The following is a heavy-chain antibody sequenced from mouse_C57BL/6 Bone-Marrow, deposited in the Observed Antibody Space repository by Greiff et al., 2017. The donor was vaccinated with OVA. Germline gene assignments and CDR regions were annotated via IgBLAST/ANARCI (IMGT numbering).Heavy chain of an antibody. D-gene: IGHD1-1*01. Sequence: QVQLQQPGTELVKPGASVKLSCKASGYTFTSYWMHWVKQRPGQGLEWIGNINPSNGGTNYNEKFKSKATLTVDKSSSKAYMQLSSLTSEDFAVYYCARWRGSSYYAMDYWGQGTSVTVSS. CDR2: INPSNGGT. CDR1: GYTFTSYW. J-gene: IGHJ4*01. V-gene: IGHV1-53*01. CDR3: ARWRGSSYYAMDY.